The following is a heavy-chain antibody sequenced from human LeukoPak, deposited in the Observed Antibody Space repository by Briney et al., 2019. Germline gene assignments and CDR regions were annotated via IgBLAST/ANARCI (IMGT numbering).Heavy chain of an antibody. CDR1: GFTVSSSY. V-gene: IGHV3-53*01. CDR3: ARGRGEVPGDTFDM. D-gene: IGHD3-10*01. CDR2: IYSGGST. Sequence: GGSLRLSCAASGFTVSSSYMSWVRQAPGEGLEWVSVIYSGGSTYYADSVKGRFTISRDNSKNILYLQMNSLRVEDMAVYYCARGRGEVPGDTFDMWGQGTMVTVSS. J-gene: IGHJ3*02.